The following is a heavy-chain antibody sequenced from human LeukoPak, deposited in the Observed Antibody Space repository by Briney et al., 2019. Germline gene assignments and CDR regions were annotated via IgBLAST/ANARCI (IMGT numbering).Heavy chain of an antibody. Sequence: PGGSLRLSCAASGFTFSSYAMHWVRQAPGKGLEYVSAISSNGGSTYYANSVKGRFTISRDNSKNTLYLQMGSLRAEDMAVYYCANPKDSTVRFIFDYWGQGTLVTVSS. CDR2: ISSNGGST. CDR1: GFTFSSYA. D-gene: IGHD2/OR15-2a*01. J-gene: IGHJ4*02. CDR3: ANPKDSTVRFIFDY. V-gene: IGHV3-64*01.